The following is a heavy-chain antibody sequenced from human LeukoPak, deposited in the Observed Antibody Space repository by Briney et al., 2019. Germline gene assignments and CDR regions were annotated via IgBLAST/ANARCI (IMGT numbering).Heavy chain of an antibody. Sequence: TSETLSLTCTVSGGSISSSSYYWGWIRQPPGKGLEWIGNIYYSGSTYYNPSLKSRVTISVDTSNNQFSLKLSSVTAADTAVYYCARRTYGYGPFFDYWGQGTLVTVSS. V-gene: IGHV4-39*01. D-gene: IGHD5-18*01. CDR1: GGSISSSSYY. J-gene: IGHJ4*02. CDR2: IYYSGST. CDR3: ARRTYGYGPFFDY.